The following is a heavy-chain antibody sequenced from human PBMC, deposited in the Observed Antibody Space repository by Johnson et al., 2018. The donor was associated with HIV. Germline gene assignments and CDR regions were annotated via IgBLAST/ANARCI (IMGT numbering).Heavy chain of an antibody. Sequence: QVQLVESGGGVVQPGRSLRLSCAASGFTFSNYYMSWIRQAPGKGLEWVSYISSSGSTIYYADSVKGRFTISRDNSNNTLYLQMDSLRTEDTAVYYCATEALGGRGTLRLLAWSDGFDICGQGTMVTVSS. CDR2: ISSSGSTI. D-gene: IGHD3-3*01. J-gene: IGHJ3*02. V-gene: IGHV3-11*04. CDR3: ATEALGGRGTLRLLAWSDGFDI. CDR1: GFTFSNYY.